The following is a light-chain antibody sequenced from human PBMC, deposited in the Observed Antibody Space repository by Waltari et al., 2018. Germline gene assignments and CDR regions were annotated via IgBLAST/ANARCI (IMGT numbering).Light chain of an antibody. CDR2: EVS. CDR1: NSDVGAYNY. V-gene: IGLV2-14*01. Sequence: TISCTGTNSDVGAYNYVSWYQHYPGKVPKLMIYEVSNRPSGVSNRFSGSKSGNTASLTISGLQPEDEADYHCSSFTTSKTYVFGTGTKVTVL. CDR3: SSFTTSKTYV. J-gene: IGLJ1*01.